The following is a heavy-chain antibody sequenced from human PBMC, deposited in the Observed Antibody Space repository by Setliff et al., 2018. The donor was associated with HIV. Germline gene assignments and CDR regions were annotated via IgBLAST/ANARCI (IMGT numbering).Heavy chain of an antibody. CDR1: GYTSITYG. D-gene: IGHD2-15*01. Sequence: VASVKVSCKTSGYTSITYGVTWVRQVPGQGLEWMGWISGSGGETHYAQKFQGRVTLTTETPMTTAYMELRSLTSDDTAIYFCARGGGPSFYDTEPRHWGQGTLVTVSS. J-gene: IGHJ1*01. CDR2: ISGSGGET. V-gene: IGHV1-18*01. CDR3: ARGGGPSFYDTEPRH.